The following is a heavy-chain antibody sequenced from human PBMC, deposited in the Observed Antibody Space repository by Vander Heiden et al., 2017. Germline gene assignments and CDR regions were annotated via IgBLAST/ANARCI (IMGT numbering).Heavy chain of an antibody. CDR3: ARHQGAWGWFDP. Sequence: QLQLQESGPGLVKPSETLSLTCTVSGGPISSSSYYWGWIRQPPGKGLEWIGSIYYSGSTYYNPSLKSRVTISVDTSKNQFSLKLNSVTAADTDVYYCARHQGAWGWFDPWGQGTLVTVSS. J-gene: IGHJ5*02. V-gene: IGHV4-39*01. CDR1: GGPISSSSYY. D-gene: IGHD7-27*01. CDR2: IYYSGST.